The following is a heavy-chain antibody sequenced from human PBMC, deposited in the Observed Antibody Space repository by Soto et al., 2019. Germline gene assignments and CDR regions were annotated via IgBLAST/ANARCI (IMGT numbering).Heavy chain of an antibody. J-gene: IGHJ4*02. D-gene: IGHD3-10*02. Sequence: QVQLVQSGPEVKMPGASVNVSCKASGYTFTSYGINWVRQAPGQGLEWMGRVSTYSGNTKYAQKFQGRVTMTTDTSTTTVYMHLRSLRSDDTAVYYCARERGLTASTLFGYWGQGTVVTVS. CDR2: VSTYSGNT. CDR1: GYTFTSYG. V-gene: IGHV1-18*01. CDR3: ARERGLTASTLFGY.